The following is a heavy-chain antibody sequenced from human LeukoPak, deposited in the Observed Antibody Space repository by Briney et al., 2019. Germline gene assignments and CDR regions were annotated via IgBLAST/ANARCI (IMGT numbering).Heavy chain of an antibody. CDR3: ARGGGRRNDY. V-gene: IGHV3-74*01. CDR1: GFTFSTSW. J-gene: IGHJ4*02. CDR2: INIDGSST. Sequence: GGSLRLSCAASGFTFSTSWMHWVRQAPGKGLVWVSRINIDGSSTNYADSVKGRFTISRDNAKNTLYLQMNSLRAEDTAVYYCARGGGRRNDYWGQGTLVTVSS. D-gene: IGHD2-15*01.